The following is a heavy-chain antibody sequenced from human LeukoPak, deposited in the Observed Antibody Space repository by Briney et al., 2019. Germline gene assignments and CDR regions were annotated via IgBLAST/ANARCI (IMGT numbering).Heavy chain of an antibody. CDR2: MNPNSGNT. D-gene: IGHD6-19*01. J-gene: IGHJ4*02. Sequence: ASVKVSCKASGYTFTSYDINWARQATGQGLEWMGWMNPNSGNTGYAQKFQGRVTMTRNTSISTAYMELSSLRSEDTAVYYCARGYSSHSPIDYWGQGTLVTVSS. CDR1: GYTFTSYD. CDR3: ARGYSSHSPIDY. V-gene: IGHV1-8*01.